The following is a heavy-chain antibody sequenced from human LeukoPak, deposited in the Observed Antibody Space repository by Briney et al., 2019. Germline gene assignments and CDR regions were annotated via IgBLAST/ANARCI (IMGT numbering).Heavy chain of an antibody. CDR2: IYYTGNT. D-gene: IGHD2/OR15-2a*01. Sequence: PSETLSLTCTVSGVSISSSYSCWGWIRQRPGMGRVWIGSIYYTGNTYYNASLKSQVSVSMDTSKNQFTLKPTSVTAADTAVYYCAIQAGSRLFFLQGGQGTLVTVSS. CDR3: AIQAGSRLFFLQ. J-gene: IGHJ4*02. V-gene: IGHV4-39*01. CDR1: GVSISSSYSC.